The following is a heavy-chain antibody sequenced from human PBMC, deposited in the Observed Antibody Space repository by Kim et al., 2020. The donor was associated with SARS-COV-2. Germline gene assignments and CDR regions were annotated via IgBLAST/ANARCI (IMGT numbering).Heavy chain of an antibody. CDR2: ISWEGGTT. CDR3: ARDGRVRGCDTATGHSAFNS. V-gene: IGHV3-43D*03. J-gene: IGHJ4*02. Sequence: GGSLRLSCAASGFSLDDYGMHGVRQVPGKGLEWVSLISWEGGTTYYADSVKGRFTVSRENRKNSLSLQMNSLRTEDIAMYYCARDGRVRGCDTATGHSAFNSWGQGTLVTVSS. CDR1: GFSLDDYG. D-gene: IGHD2-21*01.